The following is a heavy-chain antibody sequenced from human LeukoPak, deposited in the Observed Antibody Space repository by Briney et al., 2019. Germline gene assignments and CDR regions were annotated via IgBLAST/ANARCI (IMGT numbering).Heavy chain of an antibody. CDR1: GFTVSSNY. J-gene: IGHJ4*02. Sequence: GGSLRLSCAASGFTVSSNYMSWVRQAPGKGLEWVSLIYSGGSTHYADSVKGRFTISRDNSKNTLYLQMSSLRADDTAVYYCARHSGSYYITGDYWGQGTLVTVSS. V-gene: IGHV3-53*01. CDR2: IYSGGST. D-gene: IGHD1-26*01. CDR3: ARHSGSYYITGDY.